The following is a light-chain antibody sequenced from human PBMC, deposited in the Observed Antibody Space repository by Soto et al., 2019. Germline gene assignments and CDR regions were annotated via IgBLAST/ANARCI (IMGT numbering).Light chain of an antibody. CDR1: SSDVGTYNL. CDR2: EVN. J-gene: IGLJ3*02. Sequence: QSVLTQPASVSGSPGQSITISCTGTSSDVGTYNLVSWYQQLPDKAPKLIIHEVNKRPSGVSTRFSGSKSGNTASLTISGLQAEDEADYYCSSYSTATSPQWVFGGGTKLTVL. V-gene: IGLV2-14*02. CDR3: SSYSTATSPQWV.